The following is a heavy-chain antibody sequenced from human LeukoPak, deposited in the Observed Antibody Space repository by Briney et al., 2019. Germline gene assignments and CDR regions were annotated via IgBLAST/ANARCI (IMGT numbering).Heavy chain of an antibody. CDR2: LSRSGTTT. CDR1: GFTFSNSV. D-gene: IGHD2-2*01. V-gene: IGHV3-23*01. J-gene: IGHJ4*02. Sequence: GGSLRLSCVASGFTFSNSVMSWVRQAPGKGLEWISSLSRSGTTTYYADSVKGRFTVSRDNSKDTLYLQTNSLRDEDTALYYCAQDVHSTSSNRVYFDSWGQGTLVTVSS. CDR3: AQDVHSTSSNRVYFDS.